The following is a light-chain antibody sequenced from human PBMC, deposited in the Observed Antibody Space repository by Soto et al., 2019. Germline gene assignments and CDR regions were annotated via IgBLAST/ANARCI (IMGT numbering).Light chain of an antibody. CDR2: DAM. Sequence: DIQMTQSPSTLSASVGDRVTITCRASHSVFIWVAWCQQKPGRAPKLLILDAMNLEYDVPSRFSGDVSETDLYLNISILQPDDSATYYCQQYSGNSFTVGEGTKLEI. V-gene: IGKV1-5*01. CDR1: HSVFIW. J-gene: IGKJ2*01. CDR3: QQYSGNSFT.